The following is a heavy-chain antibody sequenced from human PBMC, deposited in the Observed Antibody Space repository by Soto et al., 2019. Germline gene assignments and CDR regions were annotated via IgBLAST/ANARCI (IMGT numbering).Heavy chain of an antibody. Sequence: GGSLRLSCAASGFTFSSYGMHWVRQAPGKGLEWVAVIWYDGSNKYYADSVKGRFTISRDNSKNTLYLQMNSLRAEDTAVYYCARGGSIVVVPAASLYYYYGMDVWGQGTTVTVSS. CDR1: GFTFSSYG. J-gene: IGHJ6*02. CDR3: ARGGSIVVVPAASLYYYYGMDV. CDR2: IWYDGSNK. V-gene: IGHV3-33*01. D-gene: IGHD2-2*01.